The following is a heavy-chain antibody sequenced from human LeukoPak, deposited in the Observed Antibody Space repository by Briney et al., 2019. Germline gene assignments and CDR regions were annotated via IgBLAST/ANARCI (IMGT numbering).Heavy chain of an antibody. D-gene: IGHD3-9*01. Sequence: GGSLRLSCAASGFTFSNDFMTWVRQAPGKGLEWISSITTRSDYTYYTDSVEGRFTISRDDAKNSLFLQMNSLRVEDTAIYYCARGGTGSENDYWGQGILVTVSS. CDR2: ITTRSDYT. J-gene: IGHJ4*02. CDR1: GFTFSNDF. CDR3: ARGGTGSENDY. V-gene: IGHV3-21*01.